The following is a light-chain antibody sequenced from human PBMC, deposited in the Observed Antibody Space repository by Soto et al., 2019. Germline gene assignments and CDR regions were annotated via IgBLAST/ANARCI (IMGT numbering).Light chain of an antibody. V-gene: IGLV1-47*02. CDR2: GND. Sequence: QSVLTQPPSVSGAPGQTVIISCSGSSSNLGAPYDVNWFRQLPGTVPRLLIYGNDQRPSGVPDRFSGSRSGTSASLAISGLRSEDEGDYYCAAWDDSLSGVVFGGGTKLTVL. J-gene: IGLJ2*01. CDR1: SSNLGAPYD. CDR3: AAWDDSLSGVV.